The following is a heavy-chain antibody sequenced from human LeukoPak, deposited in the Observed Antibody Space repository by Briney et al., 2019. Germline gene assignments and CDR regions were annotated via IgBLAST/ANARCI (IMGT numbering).Heavy chain of an antibody. V-gene: IGHV3-15*01. D-gene: IGHD3-22*01. Sequence: GGSLRLSCAASGFTFSNAWMSWVRQAPGKGLEWVGRIKSKTDGGTTDYAAPVKGRFTISRDNSKNTLYLQMNTLRAEDTAVYYCARDAGSATMIAPYFDYWGQGTLVTVSS. CDR3: ARDAGSATMIAPYFDY. CDR2: IKSKTDGGTT. J-gene: IGHJ4*02. CDR1: GFTFSNAW.